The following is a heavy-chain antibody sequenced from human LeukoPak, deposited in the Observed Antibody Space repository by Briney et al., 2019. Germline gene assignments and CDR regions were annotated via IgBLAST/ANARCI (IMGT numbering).Heavy chain of an antibody. CDR1: GGSISSSSTYH. Sequence: SETLSLTCTVSGGSISSSSTYHWGWIRQPPGEGLEWIGNIYYSGGTYYKPSLKSRVIISLDTSKNQFSLKLNSVTAADTAVYYCARQHSSGLDYWGQGTLATVSS. CDR3: ARQHSSGLDY. J-gene: IGHJ4*02. V-gene: IGHV4-39*01. CDR2: IYYSGGT. D-gene: IGHD3-22*01.